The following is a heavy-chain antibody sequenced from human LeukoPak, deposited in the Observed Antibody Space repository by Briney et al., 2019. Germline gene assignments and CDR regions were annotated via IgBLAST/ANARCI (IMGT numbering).Heavy chain of an antibody. Sequence: ASVKVSCKASGHTFTGYYMHWVRQAPGQGLEWMGWINPNSGGTNYAQKFQGRVTMTRDTSISTAYMELSRLRSDDTAVYYCATANYYGSGSYYLVGDYPGIVYWGQGTLVTVSS. CDR1: GHTFTGYY. CDR3: ATANYYGSGSYYLVGDYPGIVY. D-gene: IGHD3-10*01. J-gene: IGHJ4*02. V-gene: IGHV1-2*02. CDR2: INPNSGGT.